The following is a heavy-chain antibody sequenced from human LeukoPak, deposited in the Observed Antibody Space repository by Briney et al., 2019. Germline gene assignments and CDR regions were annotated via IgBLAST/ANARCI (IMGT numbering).Heavy chain of an antibody. V-gene: IGHV1-2*02. D-gene: IGHD2-15*01. CDR3: ARGGYRLGYCSGGSCYTVDY. CDR2: INPNSGGT. J-gene: IGHJ4*02. Sequence: GASVKVSCKASGYTFTGYYMHWVRQAPGQGLEWMGWINPNSGGTNYAQKFQGRVTMTRDTSISTAYVELSRLRSDDTAVYYCARGGYRLGYCSGGSCYTVDYWGQGTLVTVSS. CDR1: GYTFTGYY.